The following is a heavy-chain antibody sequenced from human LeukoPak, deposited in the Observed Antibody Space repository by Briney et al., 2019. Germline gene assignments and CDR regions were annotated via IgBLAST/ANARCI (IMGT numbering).Heavy chain of an antibody. Sequence: GGSLRLSCAASGFTFSSYGMHWVRQAPGKGLEWVAFIRYDGSNKYYVDSVKGRFTISRDNSKNTLYLQMSSLRAEDTAVYYCAKNLLLAAGIPLDYWGQGTLVTVSS. CDR1: GFTFSSYG. V-gene: IGHV3-30*02. D-gene: IGHD6-13*01. CDR2: IRYDGSNK. CDR3: AKNLLLAAGIPLDY. J-gene: IGHJ4*02.